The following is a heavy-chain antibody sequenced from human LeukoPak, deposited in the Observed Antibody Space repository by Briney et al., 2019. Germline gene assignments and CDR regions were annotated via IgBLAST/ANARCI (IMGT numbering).Heavy chain of an antibody. Sequence: GGSLRLSCTASGFTFGDYAMSWFRQAPGKGLEWVGFIRSKAYGGTTEYAASVKGRFTISRDDSKSIAYLQMNSLKTEDTAVYYCTRDSHLLQANILPGYWGQGTLVTVSS. D-gene: IGHD3-9*01. CDR1: GFTFGDYA. CDR3: TRDSHLLQANILPGY. V-gene: IGHV3-49*03. CDR2: IRSKAYGGTT. J-gene: IGHJ4*02.